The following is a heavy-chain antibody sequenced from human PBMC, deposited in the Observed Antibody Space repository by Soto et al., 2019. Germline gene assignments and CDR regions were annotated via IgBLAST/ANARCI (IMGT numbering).Heavy chain of an antibody. CDR3: ARGARRGFIAAAGAYYYYYYGMDV. J-gene: IGHJ6*02. CDR1: GESFRGYY. V-gene: IGHV4-34*01. Sequence: SATLSLTCAVYGESFRGYYWRWIRQPPGKGLEWIGEINHSGSTNYNPSPKSRVAISVDTSKNQFSLKLSSVTAADTAVYYCARGARRGFIAAAGAYYYYYYGMDVWGQGTTVT. CDR2: INHSGST. D-gene: IGHD6-13*01.